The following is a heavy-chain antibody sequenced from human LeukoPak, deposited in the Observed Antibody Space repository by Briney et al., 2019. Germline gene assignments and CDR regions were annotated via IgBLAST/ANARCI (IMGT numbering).Heavy chain of an antibody. Sequence: GGSLRLSCVGSGFTFRSHAMSWVRQAPEKGLEFVSGIYENGGTTYYADSVKGRFTISRDNSKNTLYLQMNSLRAEDTAVYYCAKDDPLYGDYYGYWGQGTLVTVSS. J-gene: IGHJ4*02. CDR1: GFTFRSHA. CDR2: IYENGGTT. D-gene: IGHD4-17*01. V-gene: IGHV3-23*01. CDR3: AKDDPLYGDYYGY.